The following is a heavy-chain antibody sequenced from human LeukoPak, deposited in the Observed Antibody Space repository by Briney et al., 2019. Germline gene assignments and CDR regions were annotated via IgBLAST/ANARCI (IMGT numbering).Heavy chain of an antibody. D-gene: IGHD1-26*01. J-gene: IGHJ3*02. CDR2: IKSKTDGGTS. V-gene: IGHV3-15*01. Sequence: GGSLRLSCAASGFPFSTYALSWVRQAPGKGLEWVGRIKSKTDGGTSDYAAPVQGRFTISRDDSKNTLYLQMNSLKIEDTAVYYCATDPGEWEPIWGQGTMVTVSS. CDR1: GFPFSTYA. CDR3: ATDPGEWEPI.